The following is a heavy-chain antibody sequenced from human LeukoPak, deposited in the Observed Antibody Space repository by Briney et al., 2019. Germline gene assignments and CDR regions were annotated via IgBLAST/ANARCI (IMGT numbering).Heavy chain of an antibody. Sequence: ASVTLPCKASGYTFTGYYMYWVRQAPGQGLEWMGYINPNSGDSNSAKKFQGRVAMTGDTSVSTAYMELSSLRYDDTAVYYCVRQVVVVTAAFFYSEYWGEGNLVTVSS. CDR1: GYTFTGYY. CDR2: INPNSGDS. V-gene: IGHV1-2*02. D-gene: IGHD2-21*02. J-gene: IGHJ4*02. CDR3: VRQVVVVTAAFFYSEY.